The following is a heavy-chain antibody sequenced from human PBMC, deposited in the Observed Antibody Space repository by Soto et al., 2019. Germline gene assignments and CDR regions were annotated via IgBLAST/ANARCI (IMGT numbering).Heavy chain of an antibody. J-gene: IGHJ4*02. CDR1: GFTFSSYW. D-gene: IGHD6-19*01. V-gene: IGHV3-7*03. CDR3: ARGHHSSAWYGTFGY. Sequence: GGSLRLSCAASGFTFSSYWMSWVRQAPGKGLEWVANIKQDGSEKYYVDSVKGRFTISRDNAKNSLYLQMNSLRAEDTAVYHCARGHHSSAWYGTFGYWGQGTQVTVSS. CDR2: IKQDGSEK.